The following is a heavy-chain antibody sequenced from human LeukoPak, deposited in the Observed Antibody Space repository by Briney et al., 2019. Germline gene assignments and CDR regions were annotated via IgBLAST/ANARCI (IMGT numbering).Heavy chain of an antibody. D-gene: IGHD3-9*01. Sequence: ASETLSLTCTVSGGSVSSGTYYWSWIRQPPGKGLEWIGYIYYSGNTNYNPSLKSRVTITVDTSMNQFSLKLSSVTAADTAVYYCARANPYDILTGYYRVIDYWGQGTLVTVSS. CDR2: IYYSGNT. CDR1: GGSVSSGTYY. CDR3: ARANPYDILTGYYRVIDY. V-gene: IGHV4-61*01. J-gene: IGHJ4*02.